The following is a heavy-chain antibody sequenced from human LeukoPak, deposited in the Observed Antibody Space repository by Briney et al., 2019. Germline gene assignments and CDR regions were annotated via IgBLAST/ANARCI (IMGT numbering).Heavy chain of an antibody. J-gene: IGHJ3*02. V-gene: IGHV3-23*01. CDR1: GFIFSSAV. CDR3: AKTNTILTGYNKNGDAFDI. CDR2: INSRSGTT. D-gene: IGHD3-9*01. Sequence: GGSLRLSCAASGFIFSSAVMSWVRQAPGKGPEWVSAINSRSGTTYAESVKGRFTISRDNSKNTLYLQMNSLRAEDTALYYCAKTNTILTGYNKNGDAFDIWGQGTMVTVSS.